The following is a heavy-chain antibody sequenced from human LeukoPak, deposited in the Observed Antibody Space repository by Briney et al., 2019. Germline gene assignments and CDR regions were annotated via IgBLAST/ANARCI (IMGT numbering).Heavy chain of an antibody. D-gene: IGHD3-16*02. CDR2: IKQDGSEK. V-gene: IGHV3-7*01. CDR3: ARGPWGSYRHDAFDI. CDR1: GFTFSSYW. Sequence: GGSLRLSCAASGFTFSSYWMSWVRQAPGKGLEWVANIKQDGSEKYYVDSVKGRFTISRDNAKNSLYLQMNSLRAEDTAVYYCARGPWGSYRHDAFDIWGQGTMVTVSS. J-gene: IGHJ3*02.